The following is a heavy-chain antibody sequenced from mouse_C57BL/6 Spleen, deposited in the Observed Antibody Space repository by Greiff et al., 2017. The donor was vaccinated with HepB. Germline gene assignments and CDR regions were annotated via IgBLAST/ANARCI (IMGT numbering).Heavy chain of an antibody. CDR1: GYTFTDYN. J-gene: IGHJ4*01. Sequence: VQLKESGPELVKPGASVKMSCKASGYTFTDYNMHWVKQSHGKSLEWIGYINPNNGGTSYNQKFKGKATLTVNTSSSTAYMELRSLTSEDSAVYYCARSRLAMDYWGQGTSVTVSS. CDR3: ARSRLAMDY. D-gene: IGHD1-2*01. CDR2: INPNNGGT. V-gene: IGHV1-22*01.